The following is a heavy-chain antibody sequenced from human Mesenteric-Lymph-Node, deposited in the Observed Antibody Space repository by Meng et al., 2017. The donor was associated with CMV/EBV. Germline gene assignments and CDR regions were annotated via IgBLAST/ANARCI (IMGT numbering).Heavy chain of an antibody. CDR2: ISGSGSTT. J-gene: IGHJ6*02. V-gene: IGHV3-23*01. Sequence: GESLKISCAASGFTFRSYAMSWVRQAPGKGLDWVAGISGSGSTTKYAASVEGRFTISRDNSKNTLYLQMNSLRAEDTAVYYCAKPYYYDSSGYPRAYYYGMDVWGQGTTVTVSS. CDR1: GFTFRSYA. D-gene: IGHD3-22*01. CDR3: AKPYYYDSSGYPRAYYYGMDV.